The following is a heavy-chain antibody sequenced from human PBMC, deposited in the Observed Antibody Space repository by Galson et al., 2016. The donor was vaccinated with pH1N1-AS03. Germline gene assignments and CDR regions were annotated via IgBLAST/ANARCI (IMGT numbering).Heavy chain of an antibody. CDR1: GFTFRSYS. D-gene: IGHD1-1*01. V-gene: IGHV3-21*01. Sequence: SLRLSCAVSGFTFRSYSMNWVRQAPGKGLEWVSSISSSSSYIYYADSVKGRFTVSRDNARNSLYLHISSLRAEDTAVYYCARPNDNYYYYSGMNVWGQGTTVTVYS. CDR3: ARPNDNYYYYSGMNV. CDR2: ISSSSSYI. J-gene: IGHJ6*02.